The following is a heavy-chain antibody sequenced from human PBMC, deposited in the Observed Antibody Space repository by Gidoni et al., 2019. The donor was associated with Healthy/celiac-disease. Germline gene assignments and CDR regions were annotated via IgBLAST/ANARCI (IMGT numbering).Heavy chain of an antibody. CDR1: GGSFTGYY. Sequence: QVQLQQWGAGLLKPSETLSLPCAVAGGSFTGYYWSWIRQPPGKWLEWIGEINHSGSTNYNPSLKSRVTISVDTSKNQFSLKLSSVTAADTAVYYCARGPYFYCSGGSCYSRYYYYYMDVWGKGTTVTVSS. V-gene: IGHV4-34*01. CDR3: ARGPYFYCSGGSCYSRYYYYYMDV. J-gene: IGHJ6*03. D-gene: IGHD2-15*01. CDR2: INHSGST.